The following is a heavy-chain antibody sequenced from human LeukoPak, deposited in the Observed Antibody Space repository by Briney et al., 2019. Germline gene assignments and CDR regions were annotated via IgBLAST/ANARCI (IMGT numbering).Heavy chain of an antibody. J-gene: IGHJ5*02. Sequence: PGGSLRLSCAASGFTFSSSEMNWVRQAPGKGLEWVSYISSSGSTIYYADSVKGRFTISRDNAKNSLYLQMHSLRADDTAVYYCARALTTDHSGRWFDPWGQGTLVTVSS. D-gene: IGHD4-17*01. V-gene: IGHV3-48*03. CDR2: ISSSGSTI. CDR1: GFTFSSSE. CDR3: ARALTTDHSGRWFDP.